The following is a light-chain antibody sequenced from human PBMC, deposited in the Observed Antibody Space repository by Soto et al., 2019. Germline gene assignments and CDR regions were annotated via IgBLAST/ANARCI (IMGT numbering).Light chain of an antibody. J-gene: IGLJ1*01. Sequence: SALTQPASVSGSPGQSITISCTGTNSDVGNYIYVSWYQQRPGKGPKLMIYEVSNRPSGVSNRFSGSKSGNTASLTISGLQAEDEADYYCSSYTSNTTPFVFGTGTKVTVL. CDR3: SSYTSNTTPFV. CDR1: NSDVGNYIY. V-gene: IGLV2-14*01. CDR2: EVS.